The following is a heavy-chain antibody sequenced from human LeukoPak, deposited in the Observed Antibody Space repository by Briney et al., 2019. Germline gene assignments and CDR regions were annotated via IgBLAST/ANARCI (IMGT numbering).Heavy chain of an antibody. Sequence: GGSLRLSCAASGFTFSSYSMNWVHQAPGKGLEWVSSISSSSSYIYYADSVKGRFTISRDNAKNSLYLQMNSLRAEDTAVYYCARGQAAAGDYWGQGTLVTVSS. CDR2: ISSSSSYI. CDR3: ARGQAAAGDY. D-gene: IGHD6-13*01. J-gene: IGHJ4*02. V-gene: IGHV3-21*01. CDR1: GFTFSSYS.